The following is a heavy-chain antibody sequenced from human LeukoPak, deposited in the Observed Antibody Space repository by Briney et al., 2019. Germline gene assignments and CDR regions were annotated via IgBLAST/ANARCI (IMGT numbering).Heavy chain of an antibody. J-gene: IGHJ5*02. CDR1: GGSISSGSYY. D-gene: IGHD2-2*01. Sequence: SETLSLTCTVSGGSISSGSYYWSWIRQPAGKGLEWIGYIYYSGSTNYNPSLKSRVTISVDTSKNQFSLKLSSVTAADTAVYYCARRIVVVPAALFDPWGQGTLVTVSS. V-gene: IGHV4-61*10. CDR3: ARRIVVVPAALFDP. CDR2: IYYSGST.